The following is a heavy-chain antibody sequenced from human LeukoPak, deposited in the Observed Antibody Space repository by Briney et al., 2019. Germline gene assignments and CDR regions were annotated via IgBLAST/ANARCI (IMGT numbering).Heavy chain of an antibody. D-gene: IGHD5-18*01. Sequence: SETLSLTCAVYGGFFSGYYWSWIRQPPGKGLEWIGEINHSGSTNYHPSLKSRVTISVDTSKNQFSLKLRSVTAADTAVYYCARNGEGYSYGYPFDYSGQGTLVIVSS. CDR2: INHSGST. CDR1: GGFFSGYY. CDR3: ARNGEGYSYGYPFDY. V-gene: IGHV4-34*01. J-gene: IGHJ4*02.